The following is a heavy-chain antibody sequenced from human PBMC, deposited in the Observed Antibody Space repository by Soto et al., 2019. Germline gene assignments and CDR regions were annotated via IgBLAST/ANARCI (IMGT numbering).Heavy chain of an antibody. CDR2: IIPIFGTA. Sequence: SVKVSCKASGGTFSSYAISWVRQAPGQGLEWMGGIIPIFGTANYAQKFQGRVTITADKSTSTAYMELSSLRSEDTALYYCARDAPGAARPWSLDYWGQGTLVTVSS. V-gene: IGHV1-69*06. J-gene: IGHJ4*02. CDR1: GGTFSSYA. D-gene: IGHD6-6*01. CDR3: ARDAPGAARPWSLDY.